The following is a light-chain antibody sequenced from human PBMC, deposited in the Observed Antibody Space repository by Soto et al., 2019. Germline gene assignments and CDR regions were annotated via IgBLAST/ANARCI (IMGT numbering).Light chain of an antibody. CDR2: RND. V-gene: IGLV1-47*01. CDR3: AAWDDSLRGVV. CDR1: ISNLGSNF. J-gene: IGLJ3*02. Sequence: QSVLTQPPSASGTPGQRVTISCSGSISNLGSNFVFWYQQLPGAAPKLLISRNDQRPSGVPDRFSGSKSGTSASLAISGLRSEDEADYHCAAWDDSLRGVVFSGGTKVTVL.